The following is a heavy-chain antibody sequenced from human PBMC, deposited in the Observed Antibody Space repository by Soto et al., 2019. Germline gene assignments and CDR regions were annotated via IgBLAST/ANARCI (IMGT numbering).Heavy chain of an antibody. CDR3: AREDFWSGYYHCYGMDV. CDR1: GYTFTSYD. V-gene: IGHV1-8*01. Sequence: ASVKLSCKASGYTFTSYDSNWVRQASRQGLEWMGWMNPNSGNTGYAQKFQGRVTMARNTSISTAYMELSSLSSEDTAVYYCAREDFWSGYYHCYGMDVWGQGTTVTVSS. J-gene: IGHJ6*02. D-gene: IGHD3-3*01. CDR2: MNPNSGNT.